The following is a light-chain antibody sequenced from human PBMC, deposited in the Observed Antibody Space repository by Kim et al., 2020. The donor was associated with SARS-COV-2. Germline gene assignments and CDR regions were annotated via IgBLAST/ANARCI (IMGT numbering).Light chain of an antibody. CDR2: GAS. CDR1: QSVSSSY. V-gene: IGKV3-20*01. CDR3: QQYGSSHT. J-gene: IGKJ3*01. Sequence: LTQGERDTPCCRASQSVSSSYLAWYQQKPGQAHRLLIYGASSRATGIPDRFSGSGSGTDFTLTISRLEPEDCAVYYCQQYGSSHTFGPGTKVDIK.